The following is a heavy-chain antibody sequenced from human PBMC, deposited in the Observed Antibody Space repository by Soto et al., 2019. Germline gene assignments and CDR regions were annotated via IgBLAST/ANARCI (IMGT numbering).Heavy chain of an antibody. D-gene: IGHD6-13*01. Sequence: ASVKVSCKASGYTFTRYVMHWVRQAPGQGLEWMGWIDGGSGDTKYSQKFQGRVTITRDTSASTAYMDLSSLRFEDTAVYYCARIASAASCYDHWGQGTLVTVSS. CDR3: ARIASAASCYDH. J-gene: IGHJ4*02. CDR2: IDGGSGDT. CDR1: GYTFTRYV. V-gene: IGHV1-3*01.